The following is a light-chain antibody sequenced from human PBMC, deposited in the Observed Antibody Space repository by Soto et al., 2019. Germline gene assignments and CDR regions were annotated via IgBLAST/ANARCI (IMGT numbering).Light chain of an antibody. J-gene: IGLJ3*02. CDR3: QSYDSSLSGSGV. CDR2: GHN. CDR1: TSNIGAGYE. V-gene: IGLV1-40*01. Sequence: QSALTQPPSVSGAPGQRVTISCTGSTSNIGAGYEVHWYQQLPGTVPKLLISGHNNRPSGVPDRFFGSKSGTSASLTITGLQAEDEADYFCQSYDSSLSGSGVFGGGTKLTVL.